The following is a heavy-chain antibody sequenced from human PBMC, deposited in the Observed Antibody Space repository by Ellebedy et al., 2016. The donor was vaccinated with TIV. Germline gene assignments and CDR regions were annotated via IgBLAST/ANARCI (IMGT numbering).Heavy chain of an antibody. CDR2: IHYSGST. CDR3: ARVAMGD. CDR1: GGSISSSSYY. Sequence: SETLSLXXTVSGGSISSSSYYWGWIRQPPGQGLEWIGSIHYSGSTYYNPSLKSRVTISVDTSENQFSLKLSSVTAADTAVYYCARVAMGDWGQGTLVTVAS. V-gene: IGHV4-39*01. J-gene: IGHJ4*02. D-gene: IGHD5-12*01.